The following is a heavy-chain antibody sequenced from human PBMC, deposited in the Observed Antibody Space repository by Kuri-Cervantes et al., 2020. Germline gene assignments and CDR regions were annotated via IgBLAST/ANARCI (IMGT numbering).Heavy chain of an antibody. CDR3: ARAPGD. CDR1: GFTFSSYW. CDR2: IKEDGREK. V-gene: IGHV3-7*02. J-gene: IGHJ4*02. D-gene: IGHD3-10*01. Sequence: GESLKISCAASGFTFSSYWMSWVRQAPGKELEWAANIKEDGREKYYVDSVRGRFTISRDNAKKSLYLQMHSLRAEDTAVYYCARAPGDWGQGTLVTVSS.